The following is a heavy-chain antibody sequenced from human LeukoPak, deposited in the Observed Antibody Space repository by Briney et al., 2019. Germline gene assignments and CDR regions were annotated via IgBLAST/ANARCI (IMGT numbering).Heavy chain of an antibody. CDR3: ARPIRYSSGWYGY. CDR2: INPNSGGT. J-gene: IGHJ4*02. V-gene: IGHV1-2*02. CDR1: VYTFTGYY. Sequence: ASVKVSCKASVYTFTGYYMHWVRQAPGQGLEWMGWINPNSGGTNYARKFQGRVTMTRDTSISTAYMELSRLRSDDTAVYYCARPIRYSSGWYGYWGQGTLVTVSS. D-gene: IGHD6-19*01.